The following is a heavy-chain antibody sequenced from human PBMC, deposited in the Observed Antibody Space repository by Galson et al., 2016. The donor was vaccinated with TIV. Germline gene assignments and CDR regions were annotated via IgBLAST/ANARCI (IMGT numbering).Heavy chain of an antibody. V-gene: IGHV3-23*01. J-gene: IGHJ4*02. CDR1: GFAFETYA. D-gene: IGHD6-13*01. CDR2: ISGSADRADRA. CDR3: AKGGSWYDY. Sequence: SLRLSCAASGFAFETYAMTWVRQAPGKGLEWVSVISGSADRADRAYYADSVGGRFTISRDNSKNTVFLEMNSLTVEDTAVYYFAKGGSWYDYWGPGTLVTVSP.